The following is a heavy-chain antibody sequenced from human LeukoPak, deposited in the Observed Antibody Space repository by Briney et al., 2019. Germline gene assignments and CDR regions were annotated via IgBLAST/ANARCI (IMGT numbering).Heavy chain of an antibody. CDR2: IYYSGST. D-gene: IGHD5-24*01. J-gene: IGHJ4*02. V-gene: IGHV4-31*03. Sequence: SQTLSLTCTVSGGSISSGGYYWSWIRQHPGKGLEWIGYIYYSGSTNYNPSLKSRVTISVDTSKNQFSLKLSSVTAADTAVYYCARGLPVATTSEVPTLYYFDYWGQGTLVTVSS. CDR3: ARGLPVATTSEVPTLYYFDY. CDR1: GGSISSGGYY.